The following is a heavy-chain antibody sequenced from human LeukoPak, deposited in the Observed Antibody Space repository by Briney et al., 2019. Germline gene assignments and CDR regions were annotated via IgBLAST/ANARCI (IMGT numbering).Heavy chain of an antibody. J-gene: IGHJ4*02. D-gene: IGHD3-10*01. Sequence: GGSLRLSCAASGFGFSTYAMTWVRQTPGKGLEWVSAVTGSGTTTYYADSVEGRFTISRDNSNNTLFLQMNSLRADDTAIYYCAKGKVSDSWGQGTLATVSS. V-gene: IGHV3-23*01. CDR1: GFGFSTYA. CDR3: AKGKVSDS. CDR2: VTGSGTTT.